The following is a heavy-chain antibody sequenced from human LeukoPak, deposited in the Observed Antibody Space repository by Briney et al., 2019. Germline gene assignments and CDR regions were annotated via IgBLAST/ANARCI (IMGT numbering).Heavy chain of an antibody. J-gene: IGHJ2*01. Sequence: GESLKISCQGSGYTFTTSWIGWVRQMPGKGLEWMGIIYPGDSDTRYNPSFQGQVTISADKSINTAYLQWSSLKASDTAMYYCARFSVLNTPPGSYWSFDLWGRGTLVTVSS. V-gene: IGHV5-51*01. D-gene: IGHD4-23*01. CDR2: IYPGDSDT. CDR1: GYTFTTSW. CDR3: ARFSVLNTPPGSYWSFDL.